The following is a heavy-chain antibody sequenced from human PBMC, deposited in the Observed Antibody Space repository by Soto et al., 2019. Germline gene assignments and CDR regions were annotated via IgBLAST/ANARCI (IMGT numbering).Heavy chain of an antibody. CDR2: IDTSGSST. D-gene: IGHD3-9*01. CDR3: AKDSWYFDL. CDR1: GFIFTNFC. J-gene: IGHJ4*02. V-gene: IGHV3-74*01. Sequence: XVSLRLSFEASGFIFTNFCMHWVRQVPGKGLVWVSRIDTSGSSTSYADSVKGRFTISRDNAKNTVSLQMNSLRAEDTGVYYCAKDSWYFDLWSQGSLVTVSS.